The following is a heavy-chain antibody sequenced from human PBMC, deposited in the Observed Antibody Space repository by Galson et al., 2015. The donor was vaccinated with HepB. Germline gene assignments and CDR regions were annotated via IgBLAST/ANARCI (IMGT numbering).Heavy chain of an antibody. CDR2: ISHDGSNK. V-gene: IGHV3-30*03. CDR3: AIEGSPNYYYYGMDV. CDR1: GFIFSEHG. Sequence: LRLSCAASGFIFSEHGIHWVRQAPGKGLEWVAVISHDGSNKSYADSVKGRFTISRDNSKNTLYLQMNSLRSEDAAVYYCAIEGSPNYYYYGMDVWGQGTTVTVSS. J-gene: IGHJ6*02. D-gene: IGHD3-10*01.